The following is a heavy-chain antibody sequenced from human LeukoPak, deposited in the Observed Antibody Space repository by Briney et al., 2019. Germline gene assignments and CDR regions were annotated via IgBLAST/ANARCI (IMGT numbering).Heavy chain of an antibody. CDR3: ARDLGAAAGTYYYGMDV. V-gene: IGHV3-33*01. Sequence: PGRSLRPSCAASGFTFSSYGMHWVRQAPGKGLEWVAVIWYDGSNKYYADSVKGRFTISRDNSKNTLYLQMNSLRAEDTAVYYCARDLGAAAGTYYYGMDVWGQGTTVTVTS. CDR2: IWYDGSNK. CDR1: GFTFSSYG. D-gene: IGHD6-13*01. J-gene: IGHJ6*02.